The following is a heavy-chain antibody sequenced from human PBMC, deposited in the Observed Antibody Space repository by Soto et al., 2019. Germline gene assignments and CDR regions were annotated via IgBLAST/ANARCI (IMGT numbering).Heavy chain of an antibody. CDR1: GGTFSSYA. CDR3: ARAPPRGDYGDTYYFDY. J-gene: IGHJ4*02. V-gene: IGHV1-69*01. CDR2: IIPIFGTA. D-gene: IGHD4-17*01. Sequence: QVQLVQSGAEVKKPGSSVKVSCKASGGTFSSYAISWVRQAPGQGLEWMGGIIPIFGTANYAQKFQGRVTITADESTSTAYRELGSLRSEDTAVYYCARAPPRGDYGDTYYFDYWGQGTLVTVSS.